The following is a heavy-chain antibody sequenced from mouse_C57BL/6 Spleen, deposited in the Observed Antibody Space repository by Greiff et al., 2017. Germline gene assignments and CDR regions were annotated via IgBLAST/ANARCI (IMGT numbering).Heavy chain of an antibody. D-gene: IGHD1-1*01. CDR3: ARDYGSSYGRLAY. V-gene: IGHV1-54*01. CDR1: GYAFTNYL. Sequence: VQLQQSGAELVRPGTSVKVSCKASGYAFTNYLIAWVKQRPGQGLEWIGVINPGSGGTNYNEKVKGKATLTADKPSSSAYMQLSSLTSEDTAVYVCARDYGSSYGRLAYWGQGTLVTVSA. J-gene: IGHJ3*01. CDR2: INPGSGGT.